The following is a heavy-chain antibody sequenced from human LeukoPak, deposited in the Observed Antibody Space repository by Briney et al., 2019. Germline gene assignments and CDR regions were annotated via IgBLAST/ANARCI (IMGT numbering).Heavy chain of an antibody. V-gene: IGHV4-39*01. CDR1: GGSISSSSYY. CDR3: ARPMYYYGSGSFDY. CDR2: IYYSGST. D-gene: IGHD3-10*01. Sequence: PSETLSLTCTVSGGSISSSSYYWGWIRQPLGKGLEWIGSIYYSGSTYYNPSLKSRVTISVDTSKNQFSLKLSSVTAADTAVYYCARPMYYYGSGSFDYWGQGTLVTVSS. J-gene: IGHJ4*02.